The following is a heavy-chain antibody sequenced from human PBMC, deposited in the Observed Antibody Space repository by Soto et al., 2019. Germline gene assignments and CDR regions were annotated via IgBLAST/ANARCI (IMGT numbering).Heavy chain of an antibody. V-gene: IGHV4-30-2*01. CDR3: ARVWNGDAFDI. D-gene: IGHD3-3*01. Sequence: SETLSLTCTVSGGSISSSSYYWSWIRQPPGKGLEWIGYIYHSGSTYYNPSLKSRVTISVDRSKNQFSLKLSSVTAADTAVYYCARVWNGDAFDIWGQGTMVTVSS. J-gene: IGHJ3*02. CDR2: IYHSGST. CDR1: GGSISSSSYY.